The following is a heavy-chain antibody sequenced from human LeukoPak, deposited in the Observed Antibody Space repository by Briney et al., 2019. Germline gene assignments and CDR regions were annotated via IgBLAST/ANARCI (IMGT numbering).Heavy chain of an antibody. V-gene: IGHV3-11*05. CDR3: ARGPPKTYDTSGHMGY. CDR2: ISSRSDYT. Sequence: PGGSLRLSCAASGFTFSDYYMSWIRQAPGMGLEWVSFISSRSDYTKYADSVKGRFTISRDNAKNSLYLQMNTLRAEDTALYYCARGPPKTYDTSGHMGYWGQGALVTVSS. D-gene: IGHD3-22*01. J-gene: IGHJ4*02. CDR1: GFTFSDYY.